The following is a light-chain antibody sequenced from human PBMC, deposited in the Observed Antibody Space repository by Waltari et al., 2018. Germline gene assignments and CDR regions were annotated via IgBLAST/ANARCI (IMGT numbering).Light chain of an antibody. V-gene: IGKV3-20*01. CDR3: QYYGSSAS. CDR2: GAS. CDR1: QRVNSNY. Sequence: DIVLTQSPGTLSLSPGARGTLSCRASQRVNSNYLAWYQHKPGQAPRLLIYGASSRATGIPDRFSGSGSGTDFTLTISRLEPEDFAVYYCQYYGSSASFGPGTKVDI. J-gene: IGKJ3*01.